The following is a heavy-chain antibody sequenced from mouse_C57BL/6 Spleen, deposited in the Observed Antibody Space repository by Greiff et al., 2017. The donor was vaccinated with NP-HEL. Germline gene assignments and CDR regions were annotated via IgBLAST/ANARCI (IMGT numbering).Heavy chain of an antibody. D-gene: IGHD2-4*01. CDR2: IRSKSSNYAT. CDR3: VRDSVYDYDWGNAMDY. Sequence: EVMLVESGGGLVQPKGSLKLSCAASGFTFNTYAMHWVRQAPGKGLEWVARIRSKSSNYATYYADSVKDRFTISRDDSQSMLYLQMNNLKTEDTAMYYCVRDSVYDYDWGNAMDYWGQGTSVTVSS. V-gene: IGHV10-3*01. J-gene: IGHJ4*01. CDR1: GFTFNTYA.